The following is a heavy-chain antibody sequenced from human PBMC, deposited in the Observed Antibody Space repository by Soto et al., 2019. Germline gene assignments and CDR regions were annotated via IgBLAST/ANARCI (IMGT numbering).Heavy chain of an antibody. CDR3: ATQRLGEFGSHFDH. Sequence: QLQVSGPEVVKPSETLSLTCTVSGGSMSSHYWAWMRQSPGQGLAWIGYIYYSGSTKSNPSLNGRLPMSVDTSKNQFSLNLRSVTVADTAVYYCATQRLGEFGSHFDHWGQGTLVSVSS. D-gene: IGHD3-10*01. CDR2: IYYSGST. J-gene: IGHJ4*02. V-gene: IGHV4-59*11. CDR1: GGSMSSHY.